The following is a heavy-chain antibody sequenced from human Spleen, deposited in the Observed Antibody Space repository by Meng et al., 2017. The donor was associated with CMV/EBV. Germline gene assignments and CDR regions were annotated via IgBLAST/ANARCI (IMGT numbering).Heavy chain of an antibody. CDR1: GGYISRSSW. D-gene: IGHD3-3*01. CDR2: KLHIGNT. Sequence: CVVSGGYISRSSWWTWVRQPCGEGLEWIVEKLHIGNTNYNPSLSGRVTISVDKSKNQFSLTLNSVTGADTAVYYCATRGSSEWFTLDNWGQGILVTVSS. CDR3: ATRGSSEWFTLDN. V-gene: IGHV4-4*02. J-gene: IGHJ4*02.